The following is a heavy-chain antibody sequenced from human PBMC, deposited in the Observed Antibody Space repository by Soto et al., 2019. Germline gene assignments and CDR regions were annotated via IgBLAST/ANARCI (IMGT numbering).Heavy chain of an antibody. V-gene: IGHV3-7*01. CDR1: GVTFSSYW. CDR3: ARGALMVYAIGADFDY. D-gene: IGHD2-8*01. J-gene: IGHJ4*02. CDR2: IKQDGSEK. Sequence: GGSLRLSCAASGVTFSSYWMSWVRQAPGKGLEWVANIKQDGSEKYYVDSVKGRFTISRDNAKNSLYLQMNSLRAEDTAVYYCARGALMVYAIGADFDYWGQGTLVTVSS.